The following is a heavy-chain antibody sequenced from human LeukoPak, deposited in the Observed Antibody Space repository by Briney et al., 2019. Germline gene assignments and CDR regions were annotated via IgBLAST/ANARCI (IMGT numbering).Heavy chain of an antibody. CDR3: ARTLHPALKPLDY. V-gene: IGHV1-8*01. J-gene: IGHJ4*02. CDR2: MNPNSGNT. Sequence: ASVKVSCKASGYTFTSYDINWVRQATGQGLEWMGWMNPNSGNTGYAQKFQGRVTMTRNTSISTAYMELSSLRSDGTAVYYCARTLHPALKPLDYWGQGTLVTVSS. CDR1: GYTFTSYD.